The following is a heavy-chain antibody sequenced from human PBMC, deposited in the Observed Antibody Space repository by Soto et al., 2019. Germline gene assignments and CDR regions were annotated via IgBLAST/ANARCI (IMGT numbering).Heavy chain of an antibody. V-gene: IGHV4-34*01. D-gene: IGHD3-3*01. CDR1: GGSFSGYY. CDR2: INHRGST. J-gene: IGHJ6*02. CDR3: ARGTTYYDFWSGSPNYYGMDV. Sequence: SETLSLTCAVYGGSFSGYYWSWIRQPPGKGREGIGEINHRGSTNYNPSLQSRVPISVDTSKNQFSLKLSSVTAAATAVYYCARGTTYYDFWSGSPNYYGMDVWGQGTTVTVSS.